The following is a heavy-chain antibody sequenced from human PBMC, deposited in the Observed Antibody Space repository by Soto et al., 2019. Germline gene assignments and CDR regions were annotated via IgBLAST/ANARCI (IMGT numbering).Heavy chain of an antibody. J-gene: IGHJ6*03. CDR2: IHYSGST. CDR1: GGSISSRSSLYY. D-gene: IGHD6-19*01. V-gene: IGHV4-39*01. Sequence: SETLSLTCTVSGGSISSRSSLYYWGWIRQPPGKGLEWIGSIHYSGSTYSNPSLKSRVIISVDTSKNQFSLNLSSVTAADTAVYYCARNQQWLIPDYFYFYMDVWGKGTTVTVSS. CDR3: ARNQQWLIPDYFYFYMDV.